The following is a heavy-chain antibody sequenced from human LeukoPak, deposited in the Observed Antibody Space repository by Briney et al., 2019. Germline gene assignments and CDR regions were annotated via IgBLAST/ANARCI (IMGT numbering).Heavy chain of an antibody. CDR2: IKEGGSAT. CDR1: GFTFSTYW. CDR3: ARDSPGYLAYDS. D-gene: IGHD1-1*01. Sequence: GGSLRLSCAASGFTFSTYWMTWVRQAPGKGPEWVANIKEGGSATYYVDSVKGRFTISRDNAKKSLYLQVNSLRAEDTAVYYCARDSPGYLAYDSWGQGTLVTVSS. V-gene: IGHV3-7*04. J-gene: IGHJ4*02.